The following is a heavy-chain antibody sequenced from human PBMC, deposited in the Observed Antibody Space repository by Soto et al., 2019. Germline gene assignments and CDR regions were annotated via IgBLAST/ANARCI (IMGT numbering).Heavy chain of an antibody. Sequence: GGSLRLSCAASGFTFSSYSMNWVRQAPGKGLEWVSYISSSSSTIYYADSVKGRFTISRDNAKNSLYLQMNSLKTEDTAVYYCTTDLEAPTYYYGSGRNYYYYYGMDVWGQGTTVTVSS. CDR3: TTDLEAPTYYYGSGRNYYYYYGMDV. CDR1: GFTFSSYS. CDR2: ISSSSSTI. V-gene: IGHV3-48*01. D-gene: IGHD3-10*01. J-gene: IGHJ6*02.